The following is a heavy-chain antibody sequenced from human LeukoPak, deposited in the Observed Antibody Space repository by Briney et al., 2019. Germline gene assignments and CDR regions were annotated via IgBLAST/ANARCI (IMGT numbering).Heavy chain of an antibody. CDR2: IYPGDSDT. J-gene: IGHJ4*02. Sequence: GESLKISRKGSGYSFTSYWIGWVRQMPGKGLEWMGIIYPGDSDTRYSPSFQGPVPHPARKSNSPALPPWDKLKASDTAMYYCARGGSYSDFDYWGQGTLVTVSS. CDR3: ARGGSYSDFDY. CDR1: GYSFTSYW. D-gene: IGHD1-26*01. V-gene: IGHV5-51*01.